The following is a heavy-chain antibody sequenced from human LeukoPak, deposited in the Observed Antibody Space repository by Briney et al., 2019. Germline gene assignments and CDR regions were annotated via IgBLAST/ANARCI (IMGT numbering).Heavy chain of an antibody. CDR2: IYTSGST. CDR3: ARGTDMTPISGYYSFVY. Sequence: PSETLSLTCTVSGGSISSYYWSWIRQPAGKGLEWIGRIYTSGSTNYNPSLKSRVTMSVDTSKNQFSLKLSSVTAADTAVYYCARGTDMTPISGYYSFVYWGQGTLVSVSS. D-gene: IGHD5-12*01. CDR1: GGSISSYY. V-gene: IGHV4-4*07. J-gene: IGHJ4*02.